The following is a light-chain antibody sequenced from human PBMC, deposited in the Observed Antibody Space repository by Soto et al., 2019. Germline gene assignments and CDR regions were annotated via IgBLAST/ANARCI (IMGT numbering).Light chain of an antibody. Sequence: FMLTQPHSVSESPGKTVTISCTRSSGSIASNYVQWYQQRPGSSPTTVIYEDNQRPSGVPDRFSGSIDSSSNSASLTISGLKTEDEADYYCQSYDSSNHVVFGGGTKFTVL. CDR2: EDN. J-gene: IGLJ2*01. V-gene: IGLV6-57*01. CDR3: QSYDSSNHVV. CDR1: SGSIASNY.